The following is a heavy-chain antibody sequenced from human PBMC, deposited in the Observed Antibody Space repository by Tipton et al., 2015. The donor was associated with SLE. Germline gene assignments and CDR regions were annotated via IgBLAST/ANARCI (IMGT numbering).Heavy chain of an antibody. V-gene: IGHV3-49*04. CDR3: TRGGWGPPYMVATIWDSALDY. CDR2: IRGKTYAGTT. D-gene: IGHD5-12*01. J-gene: IGHJ4*02. CDR1: GFTFGDFA. Sequence: SLRLSCTTSGFTFGDFAMTWVRQAPGKGLEWVGFIRGKTYAGTTEYAASVKGRFTISRDDSKSIAYLQMNSLKSEDTAVYYCTRGGWGPPYMVATIWDSALDYWGQGTLVTVSS.